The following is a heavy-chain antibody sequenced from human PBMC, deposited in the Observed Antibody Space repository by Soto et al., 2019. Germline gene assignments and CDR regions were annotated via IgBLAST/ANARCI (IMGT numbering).Heavy chain of an antibody. J-gene: IGHJ5*02. V-gene: IGHV4-31*03. CDR2: IYVTGAV. D-gene: IGHD2-21*01. CDR3: ARLRIATNNYKWFDP. CDR1: GAALNSGNYY. Sequence: SEALSLSCSVSGAALNSGNYYWSWIRQVPGKGLEWIGHIYVTGAVDYNPSLRDRITISQDTSERQFSLNLRLVTAADTAVYYCARLRIATNNYKWFDPWGQGTLVTVSS.